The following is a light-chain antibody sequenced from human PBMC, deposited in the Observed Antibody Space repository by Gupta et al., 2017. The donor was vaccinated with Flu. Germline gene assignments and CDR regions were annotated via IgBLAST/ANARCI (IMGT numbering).Light chain of an antibody. CDR1: NSNIGSGYD. V-gene: IGLV1-40*01. CDR3: QSYDDSLSHSV. J-gene: IGLJ1*01. CDR2: GNN. Sequence: QSVLTQPPSVSRAPGQTVTISCTGDNSNIGSGYDVHWYQQLPGTAPKLLISGNNNRPSGVPDRFAVSKSDTSASLAITGLQAEDEADYYCQSYDDSLSHSVFGAGTKVTVL.